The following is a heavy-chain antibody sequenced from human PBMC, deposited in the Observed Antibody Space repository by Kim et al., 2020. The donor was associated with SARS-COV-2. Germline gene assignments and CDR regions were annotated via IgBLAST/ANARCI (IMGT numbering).Heavy chain of an antibody. J-gene: IGHJ4*02. D-gene: IGHD3-10*01. CDR3: ASTPGGSGSYSGFYDY. Sequence: SLKSRVTISVDTSKNQFSLKLSSVTAADTAVYYCASTPGGSGSYSGFYDYWGQGTLVTVSS. V-gene: IGHV4-34*01.